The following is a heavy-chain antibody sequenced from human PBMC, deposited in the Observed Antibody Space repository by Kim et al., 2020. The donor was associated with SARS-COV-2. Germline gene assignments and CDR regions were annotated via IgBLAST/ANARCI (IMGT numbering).Heavy chain of an antibody. CDR3: ARARITMIVVVDAFDI. D-gene: IGHD3-22*01. Sequence: SETLSLTCTVSGGSISSGGYYWSWNRQQQGKGLDWIGYINYSGSTYYNLSLKSRVTISVDTSKNQFSLKLISVTAADTAVYYCARARITMIVVVDAFDIWGHGTMVTVSS. J-gene: IGHJ3*02. CDR1: GGSISSGGYY. CDR2: INYSGST. V-gene: IGHV4-31*03.